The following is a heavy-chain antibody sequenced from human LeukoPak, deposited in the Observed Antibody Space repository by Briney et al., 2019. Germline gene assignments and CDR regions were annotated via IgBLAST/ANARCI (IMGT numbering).Heavy chain of an antibody. J-gene: IGHJ6*03. D-gene: IGHD2-21*02. CDR1: GYTFTGYY. CDR2: INPNSGDT. Sequence: GASVKVSCKASGYTFTGYYMHWVRQAPGQGLEWMGWINPNSGDTNYAQKFQGRVTMTRDTSSSTAYMDLSRLRSDDTAVYYCAKDQSSDCYGYYYYYMDVWGKGTTVTISS. V-gene: IGHV1-2*02. CDR3: AKDQSSDCYGYYYYYMDV.